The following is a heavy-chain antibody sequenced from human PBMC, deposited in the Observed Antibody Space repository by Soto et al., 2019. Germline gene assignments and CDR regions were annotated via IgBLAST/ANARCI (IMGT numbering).Heavy chain of an antibody. CDR2: IKQDGSEK. J-gene: IGHJ6*02. Sequence: GGSLRLSCAASGFTFSDHYMSWIRQAPGKGLEWVANIKQDGSEKYYVDSVKGRFTISRDNAKNSLYLQMNSLRAEDTAVYYCAREGICSSTSCYHYYYYGMDVWGQGTTVTVSS. CDR3: AREGICSSTSCYHYYYYGMDV. CDR1: GFTFSDHY. V-gene: IGHV3-7*03. D-gene: IGHD2-2*01.